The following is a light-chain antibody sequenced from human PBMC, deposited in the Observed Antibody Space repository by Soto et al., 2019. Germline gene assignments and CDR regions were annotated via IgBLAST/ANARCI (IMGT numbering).Light chain of an antibody. V-gene: IGKV3D-15*01. CDR2: ASS. Sequence: VMTQSPGNLSVSPGEGVTLFCRASQNVASNLAWYQVKPGQAPRLLIYASSTRATGIPATFSGSGSGTEFSLAISSLQSEDSARYFCQQYYHWGLSFGGGTKVEI. CDR1: QNVASN. J-gene: IGKJ4*01. CDR3: QQYYHWGLS.